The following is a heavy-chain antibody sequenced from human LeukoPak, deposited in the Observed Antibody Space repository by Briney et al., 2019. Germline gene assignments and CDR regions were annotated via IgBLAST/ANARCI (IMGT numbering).Heavy chain of an antibody. V-gene: IGHV3-30-3*01. Sequence: GGSLRLSCAASGFTFSSYAMHWVRQAPGKGLEWVAVISYDGSSKYYADSVKGRFTISRDNSKNTLYLQMNSLRAEDTAVYYCARAYYDSSGYYEAPHYFDYWGQGTLVTVSS. CDR3: ARAYYDSSGYYEAPHYFDY. CDR2: ISYDGSSK. J-gene: IGHJ4*02. D-gene: IGHD3-22*01. CDR1: GFTFSSYA.